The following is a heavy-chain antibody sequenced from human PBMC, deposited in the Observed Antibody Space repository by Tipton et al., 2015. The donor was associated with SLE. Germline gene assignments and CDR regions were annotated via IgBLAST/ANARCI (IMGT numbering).Heavy chain of an antibody. Sequence: TLSLTCTVSGGSISNYYWSWIRQTAGKGLEWIGRMSTSGSTTYNPSLKSRVTISVDTSKNQFSLKLSSVTAADTAVYYCARDDGDYTVDYWGQGTLVTVSS. J-gene: IGHJ4*02. CDR3: ARDDGDYTVDY. V-gene: IGHV4-4*07. CDR2: MSTSGST. D-gene: IGHD4-17*01. CDR1: GGSISNYY.